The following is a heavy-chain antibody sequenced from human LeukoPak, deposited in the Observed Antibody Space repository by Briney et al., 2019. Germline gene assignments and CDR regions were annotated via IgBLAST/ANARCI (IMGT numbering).Heavy chain of an antibody. CDR2: IYYSGST. CDR3: ARRVNYGTYFDC. CDR1: GGSISSSSYY. D-gene: IGHD2-8*01. J-gene: IGHJ4*02. V-gene: IGHV4-39*01. Sequence: SETLSLTCTVSGGSISSSSYYWGWIRQPPGKGLEWIGSIYYSGSTYYNPSPKSRVTISVDTSKNQFSLNLSSVTAADTAVYYCARRVNYGTYFDCWGQGTLVTVSS.